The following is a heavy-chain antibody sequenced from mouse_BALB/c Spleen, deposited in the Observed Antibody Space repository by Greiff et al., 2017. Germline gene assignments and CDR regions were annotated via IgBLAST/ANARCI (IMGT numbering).Heavy chain of an antibody. J-gene: IGHJ4*01. D-gene: IGHD2-4*01. CDR3: VRVITTYAMDY. V-gene: IGHV2-9-2*01. Sequence: VQRVESGPGLVAPSQSLSITCTVSGFSLTSYDISWIRQPPGKGLEWLGVIWTGGGTNYNSAFMSRLSISKDNSKSQVFLKMNSLQTDDTAIYYCVRVITTYAMDYWGQGTSVTVSS. CDR2: IWTGGGT. CDR1: GFSLTSYD.